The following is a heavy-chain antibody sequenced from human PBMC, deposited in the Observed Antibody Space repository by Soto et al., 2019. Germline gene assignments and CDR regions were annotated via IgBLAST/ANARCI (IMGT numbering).Heavy chain of an antibody. D-gene: IGHD5-18*01. CDR3: ARPNRRGGYSYGPNYYGMDV. J-gene: IGHJ6*02. Sequence: KVSCKASAGTFSSYAISWVRQAPGQGLEWMGGIIPIFGTANYAQKFQGRVTITADKSTSTAYMELSSLRSEDTAVYYCARPNRRGGYSYGPNYYGMDVWGQGTTVTVSS. V-gene: IGHV1-69*06. CDR2: IIPIFGTA. CDR1: AGTFSSYA.